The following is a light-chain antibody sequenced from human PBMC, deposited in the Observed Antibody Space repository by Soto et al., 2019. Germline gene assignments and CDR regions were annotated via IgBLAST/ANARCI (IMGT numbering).Light chain of an antibody. V-gene: IGLV1-47*01. CDR3: AAWDDSLSGVV. CDR1: SSNIGSNY. Sequence: QSVLTQSPSASGTPGQRVTISCSGSSSNIGSNYVYWYQHLPGTAPKLLTFRNNQRPSGVPDRFSGSQSGTSASLAISGLRSEDEADYYCAAWDDSLSGVVFGGGTKLTVL. J-gene: IGLJ2*01. CDR2: RNN.